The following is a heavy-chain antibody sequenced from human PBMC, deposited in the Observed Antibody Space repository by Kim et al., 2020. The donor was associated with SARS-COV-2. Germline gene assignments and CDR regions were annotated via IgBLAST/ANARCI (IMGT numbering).Heavy chain of an antibody. Sequence: SETLSLTCAVYGGSFSGYYWSWIRQPPGKGLEWIGEINHSGSTNYNPSLKSRVTISVDTSKNQFSLKLSSVTAADTAVYYCARGVLRFLEWLSDFDYWGQGTLVTVSS. CDR1: GGSFSGYY. CDR3: ARGVLRFLEWLSDFDY. V-gene: IGHV4-34*01. D-gene: IGHD3-3*01. CDR2: INHSGST. J-gene: IGHJ4*02.